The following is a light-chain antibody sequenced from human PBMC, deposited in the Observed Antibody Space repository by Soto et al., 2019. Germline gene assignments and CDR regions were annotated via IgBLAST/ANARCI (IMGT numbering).Light chain of an antibody. CDR3: QQYNNWPPYT. CDR1: QSVSSN. Sequence: EIVMTQSPATLSVSPGERATLSCRASQSVSSNLAWFQQKPGQAPRLLIYGASTRATGIPGRFSGSGSGTEFTLPISSLQSEDFAIYYCQQYNNWPPYTFGQGTKLEIK. J-gene: IGKJ2*01. V-gene: IGKV3-15*01. CDR2: GAS.